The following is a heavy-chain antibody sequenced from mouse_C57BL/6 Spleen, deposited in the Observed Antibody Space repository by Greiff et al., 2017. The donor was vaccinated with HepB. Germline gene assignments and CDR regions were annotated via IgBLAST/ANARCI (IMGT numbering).Heavy chain of an antibody. Sequence: VKLVESGPGLVQPSQSLSITCTVSGFSLTSYGVHWVRQSPGKGLEWLGVIWSGGSTDYNAAFISRLSISKDNSKSQVFFKMNSLQADDTAIYYCARNNNDGYYVGYFDVWGTGTTVTVSS. CDR1: GFSLTSYG. D-gene: IGHD2-3*01. J-gene: IGHJ1*03. CDR3: ARNNNDGYYVGYFDV. CDR2: IWSGGST. V-gene: IGHV2-2*01.